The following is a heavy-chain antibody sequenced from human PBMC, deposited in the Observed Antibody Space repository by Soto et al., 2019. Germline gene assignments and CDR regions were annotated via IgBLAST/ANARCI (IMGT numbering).Heavy chain of an antibody. CDR3: ARHGFGSLHGLVDV. V-gene: IGHV4-59*08. D-gene: IGHD3-10*01. CDR2: LQYNGYS. J-gene: IGHJ6*02. Sequence: QVQLQESGPGLVKPSETLSLTCTVSGGSITNYYCSWFRQPPGKGLEWIGYLQYNGYSAYNLSLKRRVTMSMDTSKTQFSLMLESVPATDTAVYYCARHGFGSLHGLVDVWGQGTTVIVSS. CDR1: GGSITNYY.